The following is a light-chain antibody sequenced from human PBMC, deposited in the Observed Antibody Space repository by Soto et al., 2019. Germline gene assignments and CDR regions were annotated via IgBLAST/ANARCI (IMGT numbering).Light chain of an antibody. Sequence: QSVLTQPPSVSGAPGQRVTISCTGSGSNIGAGYDVHWYRQLPGTAPKLLIFANINRPSGVPDRFSGSKSGTSASLAITGLRAEDEADYYCQSYDSSPSGYVFGTGTKVTV. J-gene: IGLJ1*01. CDR1: GSNIGAGYD. CDR2: ANI. CDR3: QSYDSSPSGYV. V-gene: IGLV1-40*01.